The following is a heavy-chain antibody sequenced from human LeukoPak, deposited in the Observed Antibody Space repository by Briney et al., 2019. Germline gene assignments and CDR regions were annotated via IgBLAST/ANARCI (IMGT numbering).Heavy chain of an antibody. CDR2: ISSTSTYI. CDR1: GFTFSSYS. CDR3: ARDRAAAARQPVDY. V-gene: IGHV3-21*01. Sequence: GGSLRLSCAASGFTFSSYSMNWVRQAPGKGLEWVSSISSTSTYIYYADSLKGRFTISRDNTKNSLYLQMNSLRAEDTAVYYCARDRAAAARQPVDYWGQGTLVTVSS. J-gene: IGHJ4*02. D-gene: IGHD6-13*01.